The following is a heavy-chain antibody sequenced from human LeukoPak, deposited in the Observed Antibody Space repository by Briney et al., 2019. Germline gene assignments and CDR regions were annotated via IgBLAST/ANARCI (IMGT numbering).Heavy chain of an antibody. Sequence: GASLRLSCTASGFTFSSDAMTWVRQAPGKGLECVSAITSSGDGTYYADSVKGRFTISRDNPKNTLYLQMNSLRAEDTAVYYCAKDYDSSGYDFPFDYWGQGTLVTASS. V-gene: IGHV3-23*01. D-gene: IGHD3-22*01. CDR3: AKDYDSSGYDFPFDY. CDR2: ITSSGDGT. J-gene: IGHJ4*02. CDR1: GFTFSSDA.